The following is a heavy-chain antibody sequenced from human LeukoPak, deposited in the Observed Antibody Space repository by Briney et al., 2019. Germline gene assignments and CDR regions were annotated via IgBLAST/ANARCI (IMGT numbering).Heavy chain of an antibody. V-gene: IGHV3-23*01. D-gene: IGHD2-15*01. Sequence: GGSLRLSCAASGFTFSSYAMSWVRQAPGKGLEWVSAISGSGGGTYYADSVKGRFTISRDNSKNTLYLQMNSLRAEDTAVYYCAKDRRYCSGGSCRKFDYWGQGTLVTVSS. CDR3: AKDRRYCSGGSCRKFDY. J-gene: IGHJ4*02. CDR2: ISGSGGGT. CDR1: GFTFSSYA.